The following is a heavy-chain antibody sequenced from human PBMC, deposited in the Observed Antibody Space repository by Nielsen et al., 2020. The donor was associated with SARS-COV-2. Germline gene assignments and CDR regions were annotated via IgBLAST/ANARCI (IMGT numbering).Heavy chain of an antibody. D-gene: IGHD1-14*01. CDR2: VSYDGSKQ. Sequence: GGSLRLSCAASGFTFSCCAMHWVRQAPGKGLEWVAVVSYDGSKQHYADSVKGRFTISRDDSRNTLYLQMNSLRAEDTALYYCATLAGGLTLDYYYGMDVWGQGTTVTVSS. J-gene: IGHJ6*02. V-gene: IGHV3-30*03. CDR3: ATLAGGLTLDYYYGMDV. CDR1: GFTFSCCA.